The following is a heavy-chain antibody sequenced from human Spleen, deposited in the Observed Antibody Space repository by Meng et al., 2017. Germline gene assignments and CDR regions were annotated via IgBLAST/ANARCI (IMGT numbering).Heavy chain of an antibody. CDR3: AKSKWELLSGAFDI. CDR2: IKQDGSEK. CDR1: GFTFSSYW. V-gene: IGHV3-7*03. Sequence: GESLKISCAASGFTFSSYWMSWVRQAPGKGLEWLANIKQDGSEKYYVDSVKGRFTISRDNAKNSLYLQMNSLRPEDTALYYCAKSKWELLSGAFDIWGQGTMVTVSS. D-gene: IGHD1-26*01. J-gene: IGHJ3*02.